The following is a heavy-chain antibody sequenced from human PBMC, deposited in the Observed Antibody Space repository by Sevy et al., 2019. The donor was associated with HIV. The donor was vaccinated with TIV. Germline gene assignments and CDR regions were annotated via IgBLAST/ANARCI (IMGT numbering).Heavy chain of an antibody. D-gene: IGHD3-16*01. J-gene: IGHJ4*02. V-gene: IGHV3-7*01. CDR1: AFTFSANW. CDR3: AHETFGRFES. CDR2: IKADGSDK. Sequence: GGSLRLSCAASAFTFSANWRNWVRQAPGKGLEWVANIKADGSDKHYVDSVEGRFTISRDNAKNLLFLQMNSLRVEDMAVYYCAHETFGRFESWGQGTLVTVSS.